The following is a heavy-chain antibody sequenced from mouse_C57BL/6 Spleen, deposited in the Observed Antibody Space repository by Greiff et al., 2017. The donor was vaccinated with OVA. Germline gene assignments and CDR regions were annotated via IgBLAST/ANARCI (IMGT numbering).Heavy chain of an antibody. CDR3: ARSPLITTVVGYFDY. CDR2: INPNNGGT. D-gene: IGHD1-1*01. V-gene: IGHV1-22*01. CDR1: GYTFTDYN. J-gene: IGHJ2*01. Sequence: EVQLQQSGPELVKPGASVKMSCKASGYTFTDYNMHWVKQSHGKSLEWIGYINPNNGGTSYNQKFKGKATLTVNKSSSTAYMELRTLTSEDSAVYYCARSPLITTVVGYFDYWGQGTTLTVSS.